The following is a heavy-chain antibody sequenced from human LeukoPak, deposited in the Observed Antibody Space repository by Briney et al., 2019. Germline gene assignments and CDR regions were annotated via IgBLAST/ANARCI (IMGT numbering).Heavy chain of an antibody. J-gene: IGHJ4*02. V-gene: IGHV4-59*01. CDR1: GGSTSSYY. Sequence: SETLSLTCTVSGGSTSSYYWSWIRQPPGKGLEWIGYIYYSGSTNYNPSLKSRVTISVDTSKNQFSLKLSSVTAADTAVYYCARDRDGYNYYFDYWGQGTLVTVSS. D-gene: IGHD5-24*01. CDR3: ARDRDGYNYYFDY. CDR2: IYYSGST.